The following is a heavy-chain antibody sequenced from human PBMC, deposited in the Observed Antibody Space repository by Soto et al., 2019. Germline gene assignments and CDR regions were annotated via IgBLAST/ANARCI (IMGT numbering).Heavy chain of an antibody. D-gene: IGHD3-10*01. CDR3: ARDDTMVRGVISNYFDY. CDR1: GFTFSSYA. CDR2: ISGSGGST. Sequence: EVQLLESGGGLVQPGGSLRLSCAASGFTFSSYAMSWVRQAPGKGLEWVSAISGSGGSTYYADSVKGRFTISRDNSKNTLYLQMNSLRAEDTAVYYCARDDTMVRGVISNYFDYWGQGTLVTVSS. J-gene: IGHJ4*02. V-gene: IGHV3-23*01.